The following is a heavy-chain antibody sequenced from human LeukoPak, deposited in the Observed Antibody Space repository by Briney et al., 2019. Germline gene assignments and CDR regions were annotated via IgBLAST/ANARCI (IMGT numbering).Heavy chain of an antibody. CDR2: ISAYNGNT. V-gene: IGHV1-18*01. CDR3: ARAGLYSGSYYLSDSDY. Sequence: ASVKVSCKASGYTFTSYGISWVRQAPGQGLEWMGWISAYNGNTNCAQKLQGRVTMTTDTSTSTAYMELRSLRSDDTAVYYCARAGLYSGSYYLSDSDYWGQGTLVTVSS. D-gene: IGHD1-26*01. CDR1: GYTFTSYG. J-gene: IGHJ4*02.